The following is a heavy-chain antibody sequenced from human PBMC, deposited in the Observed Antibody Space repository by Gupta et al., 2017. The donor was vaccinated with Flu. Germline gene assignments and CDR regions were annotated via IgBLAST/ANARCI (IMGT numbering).Heavy chain of an antibody. CDR2: IYYSGST. V-gene: IGHV4-59*08. CDR3: ARHSSSSAYYGMDV. D-gene: IGHD6-13*01. Sequence: QVQLQESGPGLVKPSETLSLTCTVSGGSISSYYWSWIRQPPGKGLEWIGYIYYSGSTNYNPSLKSRVSMSVDTSKNQFSLTLSSVTAADTAVYYCARHSSSSAYYGMDVWGQGTRVTVSS. CDR1: GGSISSYY. J-gene: IGHJ6*02.